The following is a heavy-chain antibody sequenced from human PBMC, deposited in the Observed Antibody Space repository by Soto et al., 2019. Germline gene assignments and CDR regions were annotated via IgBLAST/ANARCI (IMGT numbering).Heavy chain of an antibody. V-gene: IGHV4-59*08. J-gene: IGHJ6*02. Sequence: QVQLQASGPGLVKPSDTLSLTCTVSGDYIGTYNWGWSRQPPGKRLEWIGYIYSNGGTSYNPALKSRVTISADTSTKQFSLRLSSVTAADTAVYYCVRQGIGALHGLVDVWGQGTTVTVSS. CDR1: GDYIGTYN. D-gene: IGHD1-26*01. CDR3: VRQGIGALHGLVDV. CDR2: IYSNGGT.